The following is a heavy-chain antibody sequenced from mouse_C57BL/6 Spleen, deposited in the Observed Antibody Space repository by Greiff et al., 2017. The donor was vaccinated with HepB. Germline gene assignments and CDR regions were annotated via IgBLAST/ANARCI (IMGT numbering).Heavy chain of an antibody. J-gene: IGHJ1*03. V-gene: IGHV1-69*01. CDR1: GYTFTSYW. CDR3: ARWGDYYSSSHRYFDV. CDR2: IDPSDSYT. Sequence: VQLQQSGAELVMPGASVKLSCKAPGYTFTSYWMHWVKQRPGQGLEWIGEIDPSDSYTNYNQKLKGKSTLTVDKSSSTAYMPLSSLTSEDSAVYYCARWGDYYSSSHRYFDVWGTGTTVTVSS. D-gene: IGHD1-1*01.